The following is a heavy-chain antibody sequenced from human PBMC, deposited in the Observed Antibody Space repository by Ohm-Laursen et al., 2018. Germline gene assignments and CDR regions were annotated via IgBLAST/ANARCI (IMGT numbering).Heavy chain of an antibody. CDR2: IKVDGSEK. J-gene: IGHJ6*02. Sequence: SLRLSCSASGFTFSSYWMTWVRQPPGKGLEWVARIKVDGSEKYYVDSVKGRFTISRDDAKNSLYLQMSSLRAEDTAVYYCARFGVNHGMDVWGQGTTVTGSS. V-gene: IGHV3-7*01. D-gene: IGHD3-16*01. CDR3: ARFGVNHGMDV. CDR1: GFTFSSYW.